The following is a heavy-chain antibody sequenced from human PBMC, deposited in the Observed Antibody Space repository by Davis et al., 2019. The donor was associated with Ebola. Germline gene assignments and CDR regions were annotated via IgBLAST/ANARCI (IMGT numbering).Heavy chain of an antibody. Sequence: SETLSLTCTVSGGSISSYYWSWIRQPPGKGLEWIGYVYYSGSTNYNPSLKSRVTTSVDTSKNQFSRKLSSVTAADTAVYYCARDPQDYDILTGYGRYYGMDVWGKGTTVTVSS. CDR2: VYYSGST. CDR1: GGSISSYY. CDR3: ARDPQDYDILTGYGRYYGMDV. V-gene: IGHV4-59*12. D-gene: IGHD3-9*01. J-gene: IGHJ6*04.